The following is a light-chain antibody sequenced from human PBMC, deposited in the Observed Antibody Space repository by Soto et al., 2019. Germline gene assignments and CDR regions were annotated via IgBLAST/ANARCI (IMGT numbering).Light chain of an antibody. CDR1: QNIRGNE. V-gene: IGKV3-20*01. Sequence: VLTQSPGTLSLSPGERTTLSCRASQNIRGNELAWYQQKPGQPPRLLIYRGSSRAPGIPDRFSGRGSGTDSTLTISRLEPEGFAVYYCQDYGTSAPWTFGQGTRVEIK. CDR2: RGS. J-gene: IGKJ1*01. CDR3: QDYGTSAPWT.